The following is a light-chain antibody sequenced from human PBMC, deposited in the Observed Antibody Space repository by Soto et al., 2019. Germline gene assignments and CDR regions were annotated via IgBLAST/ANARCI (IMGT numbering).Light chain of an antibody. J-gene: IGLJ1*01. CDR1: ALPKKY. V-gene: IGLV3-25*03. Sequence: SYELTQSPSVSVSPGQTARITCSGDALPKKYVYWYQLRPGQAPLLIVYKDNEWPSGIPERFSGSSSGPTATLTISGVQAEDEADYYCQSIDGTGSLYVFGGGTKLTVL. CDR3: QSIDGTGSLYV. CDR2: KDN.